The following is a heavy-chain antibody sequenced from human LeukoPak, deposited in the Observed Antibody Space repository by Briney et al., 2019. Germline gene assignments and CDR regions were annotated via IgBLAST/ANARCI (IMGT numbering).Heavy chain of an antibody. Sequence: PGGSLRLSCAASGFTFSSYGMHWVRQAPGKGLEWVAVIWYDGSNKYYADSVKGRFTISRDNSKNTLYLQMNSLRAEDTAVYYCARDSNYDFWSGYYDPWYYFDYWAREPWSPSPQ. CDR1: GFTFSSYG. J-gene: IGHJ4*02. CDR3: ARDSNYDFWSGYYDPWYYFDY. D-gene: IGHD3-3*01. CDR2: IWYDGSNK. V-gene: IGHV3-33*01.